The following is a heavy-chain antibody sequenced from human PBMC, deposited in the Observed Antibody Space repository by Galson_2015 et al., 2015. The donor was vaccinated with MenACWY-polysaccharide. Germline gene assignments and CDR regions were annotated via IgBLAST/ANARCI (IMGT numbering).Heavy chain of an antibody. CDR3: AGDQYYSSWF. CDR1: GGSISSRHYY. V-gene: IGHV4-39*01. J-gene: IGHJ5*01. Sequence: SETLSLTCSVSGGSISSRHYYWGWFHQPPGKGLEWIGSIFHTGDTYSDPSFKSRVTMSVDTSKNVFSLNLTPVSAADTAVYYCAGDQYYSSWF. CDR2: IFHTGDT. D-gene: IGHD6-13*01.